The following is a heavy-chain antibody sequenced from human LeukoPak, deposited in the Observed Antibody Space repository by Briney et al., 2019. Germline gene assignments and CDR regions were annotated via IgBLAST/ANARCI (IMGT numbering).Heavy chain of an antibody. CDR3: ARESSGWYLDY. D-gene: IGHD6-19*01. V-gene: IGHV4-59*08. Sequence: SETLSLTCTVSGGSISSYYWSWIRQPPGKGLEWIGYIYYTGSTNYNPSLKSRVTISVDTSKNQFSLKLTSVTAADTAVYYCARESSGWYLDYWGQGTLVTVSS. J-gene: IGHJ4*02. CDR2: IYYTGST. CDR1: GGSISSYY.